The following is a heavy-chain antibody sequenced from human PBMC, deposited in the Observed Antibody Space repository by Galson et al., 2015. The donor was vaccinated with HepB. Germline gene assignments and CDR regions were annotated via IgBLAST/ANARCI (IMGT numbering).Heavy chain of an antibody. CDR3: ARDRSGSGWYRGACDI. J-gene: IGHJ3*02. Sequence: SLRLSCAASGFTFSSYAIDWVRQAPGKGLEYVSGISSQGVSTYYANSVKGRFTISRDNSKNTVYLQMGSLRAEDMAVYYCARDRSGSGWYRGACDIWGQGTVVTVSS. CDR1: GFTFSSYA. D-gene: IGHD6-19*01. V-gene: IGHV3-64*01. CDR2: ISSQGVST.